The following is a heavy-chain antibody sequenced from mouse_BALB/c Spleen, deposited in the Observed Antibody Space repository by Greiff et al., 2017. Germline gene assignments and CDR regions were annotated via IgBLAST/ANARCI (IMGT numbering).Heavy chain of an antibody. CDR2: ISSGGGST. CDR1: GFAFSSYD. J-gene: IGHJ2*01. Sequence: EVKVEESGGGLVKPGGSLKLSCAASGFAFSSYDMSWVRQTPEKRLEWVAYISSGGGSTYYPDTVKGRFTISRDNAKNTLYLQMSSLKSEDTAMYYCARPHELWIDYWGQGTTLTVSS. V-gene: IGHV5-12-1*01. CDR3: ARPHELWIDY. D-gene: IGHD1-1*02.